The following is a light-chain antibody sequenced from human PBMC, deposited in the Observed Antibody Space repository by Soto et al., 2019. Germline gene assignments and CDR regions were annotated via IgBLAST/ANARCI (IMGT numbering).Light chain of an antibody. V-gene: IGKV1-5*03. Sequence: DIQMTQSPSTLSASVGDRVTITCRASQSISSWLAWYQQKPGKAPKLLIYKASSLESGVPSRFSGSGSGTAVTLTISSLHPDDFATYYCQQYNIYWTFGQGTKVESK. CDR3: QQYNIYWT. J-gene: IGKJ1*01. CDR1: QSISSW. CDR2: KAS.